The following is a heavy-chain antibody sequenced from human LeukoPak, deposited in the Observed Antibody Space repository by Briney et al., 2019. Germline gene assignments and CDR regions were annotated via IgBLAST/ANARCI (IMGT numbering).Heavy chain of an antibody. CDR3: AKDDAWIRFAS. CDR1: GFTFSSYG. V-gene: IGHV3-30*18. D-gene: IGHD5-12*01. CDR2: ISYDGSNK. Sequence: GGSLRLSCAASGFTFSSYGMHWVRQAPGKGLEWVAVISYDGSNKYYADSVKGRFTISRDNSKNTLYLQMNSLRAEDTAVYYCAKDDAWIRFASWGQGILVTVSS. J-gene: IGHJ5*01.